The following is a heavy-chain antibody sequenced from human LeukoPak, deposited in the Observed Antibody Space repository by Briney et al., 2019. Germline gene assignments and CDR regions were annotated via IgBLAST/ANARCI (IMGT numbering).Heavy chain of an antibody. V-gene: IGHV4-39*07. J-gene: IGHJ5*02. CDR2: IYYSGST. D-gene: IGHD3-3*01. CDR3: AREPNPPPYYDFWSGYWANWFDP. Sequence: SETLSLTCTVSGGSISSSSYYWGWIRQPPGKGLEWIGSIYYSGSTYYNPSLKSRVTISVDTSKNQFSLKLSSVTAADTAVYYCAREPNPPPYYDFWSGYWANWFDPWGQGTLVTVSS. CDR1: GGSISSSSYY.